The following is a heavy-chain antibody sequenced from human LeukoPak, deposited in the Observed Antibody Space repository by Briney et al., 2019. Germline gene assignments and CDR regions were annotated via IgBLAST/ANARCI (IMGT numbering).Heavy chain of an antibody. D-gene: IGHD3-22*01. Sequence: PSETLSLTCTVSGGSISSCYWSWIRQPPGKGLEWIGYIYTSGSTNYNPSLKSRVTISVDTSKNQFSLKLSSVTAADTAVYYCARQTPDYDSSGYYLGDAFDIWGQGTMVTVSS. CDR2: IYTSGST. CDR3: ARQTPDYDSSGYYLGDAFDI. V-gene: IGHV4-4*09. CDR1: GGSISSCY. J-gene: IGHJ3*02.